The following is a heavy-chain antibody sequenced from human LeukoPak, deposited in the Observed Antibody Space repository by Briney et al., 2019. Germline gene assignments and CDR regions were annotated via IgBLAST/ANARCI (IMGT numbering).Heavy chain of an antibody. V-gene: IGHV3-7*04. D-gene: IGHD2-8*02. Sequence: GGSLRLSCSASGFTFSTYWMSWVRQAPGQGLEWVANIKEDRSEKNYADSVKGRFTISRDNAKNSLYLQMNSLRAEDTAVYYCARGYASGYWGQGTLVIVSS. CDR3: ARGYASGY. CDR2: IKEDRSEK. CDR1: GFTFSTYW. J-gene: IGHJ4*02.